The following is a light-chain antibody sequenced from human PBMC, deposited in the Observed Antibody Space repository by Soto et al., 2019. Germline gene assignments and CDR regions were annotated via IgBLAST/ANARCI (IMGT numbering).Light chain of an antibody. CDR2: DVS. CDR3: CSYAGSYTYV. V-gene: IGLV2-11*01. Sequence: QSALTQPRSVSGSPGQSVTISCTGTSSDVGGYNYVSWYQQHPGKAPKLMIYDVSKRPSGVPDRFSGSKSGNTASLTISVLQAEDEADYYCCSYAGSYTYVFGTGTKV. CDR1: SSDVGGYNY. J-gene: IGLJ1*01.